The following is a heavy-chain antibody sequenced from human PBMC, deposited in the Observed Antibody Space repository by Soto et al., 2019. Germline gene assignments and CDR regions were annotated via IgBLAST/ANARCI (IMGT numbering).Heavy chain of an antibody. J-gene: IGHJ4*02. CDR2: IIPVLSMS. CDR1: GDTFNTYT. CDR3: ARSYGSGSRPFDY. V-gene: IGHV1-69*02. Sequence: SVKVSCKTSGDTFNTYTFAWVRQAPGQGLEWMGRIIPVLSMSTYAQNFQGRVSLIADKSTNTVYMSLSGLRSDDTAIYYCARSYGSGSRPFDYWGQGTLVTVSS. D-gene: IGHD3-10*01.